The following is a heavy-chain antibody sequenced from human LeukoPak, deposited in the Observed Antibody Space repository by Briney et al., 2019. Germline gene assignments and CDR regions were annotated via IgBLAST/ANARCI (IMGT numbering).Heavy chain of an antibody. CDR2: ISGSGDYT. V-gene: IGHV3-11*06. J-gene: IGHJ4*02. Sequence: PGGSLRLSCAASGFTFSDYYMSWIRQAPGKGLEWVSSISGSGDYTNYANSVKGRITISRGNAKNSLYLQMNSLRTEDTAVYYCARTYGGNSWVDHWGQGTLLRVSS. CDR1: GFTFSDYY. CDR3: ARTYGGNSWVDH. D-gene: IGHD4-23*01.